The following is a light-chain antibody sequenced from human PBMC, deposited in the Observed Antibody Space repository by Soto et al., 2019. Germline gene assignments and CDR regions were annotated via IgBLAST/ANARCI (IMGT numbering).Light chain of an antibody. CDR3: AVWDGSLNGWV. CDR1: SFNIGRNP. Sequence: QSVLTQPPSASGTPGQRVTISCSGSSFNIGRNPVNWYQQFPGTAPKLLIYTNDQRPSGVPDRFSGSKFGTSASLAIGGLQSDDEADYYCAVWDGSLNGWVFGGGTQLTVL. V-gene: IGLV1-44*01. J-gene: IGLJ3*02. CDR2: TND.